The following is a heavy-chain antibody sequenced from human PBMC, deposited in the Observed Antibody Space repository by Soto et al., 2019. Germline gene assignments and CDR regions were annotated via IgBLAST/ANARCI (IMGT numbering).Heavy chain of an antibody. J-gene: IGHJ6*02. D-gene: IGHD3-10*02. CDR2: VHHSWGS. CDR1: GGSISSYY. Sequence: QVQLQESGPGLVKPSETLSLSCTVSGGSISSYYWSWFRQSPGKRMEWIGYVHHSWGSSYNPSLQSRVAISLDTYKSQFSLKVTSVTATDTAVYYCARQVFGPLHGLVDVWGQGTTVTVSS. CDR3: ARQVFGPLHGLVDV. V-gene: IGHV4-59*08.